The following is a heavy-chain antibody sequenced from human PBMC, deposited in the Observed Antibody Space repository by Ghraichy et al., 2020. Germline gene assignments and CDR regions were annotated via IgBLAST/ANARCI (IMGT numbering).Heavy chain of an antibody. V-gene: IGHV1-69*06. CDR3: ARGDLSHCSSTSCYRGYYYYGMDV. CDR2: IIPIFGTA. J-gene: IGHJ6*02. Sequence: SVKVSCKASGGTFSSYAISWVRQAPGQGLEWMGGIIPIFGTANYAQKFQGRVTITADKSTSTAYMELSSLRSEDTAVYYCARGDLSHCSSTSCYRGYYYYGMDVWGQGTTVTVSS. D-gene: IGHD2-2*02. CDR1: GGTFSSYA.